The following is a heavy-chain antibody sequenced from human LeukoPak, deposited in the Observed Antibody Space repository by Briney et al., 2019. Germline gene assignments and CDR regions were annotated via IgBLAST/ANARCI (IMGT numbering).Heavy chain of an antibody. Sequence: PSETLSLTCAVSGGSISSGGYSWSWIRQPPGKGLEWSVYIYHSGTTYYNPSLKSRVTIAVDRSKTQFSLKLSSVTAADTAVYYCARDGGDTIFGEGPSAFDIWGQGTMVTVSS. CDR3: ARDGGDTIFGEGPSAFDI. D-gene: IGHD3-3*01. V-gene: IGHV4-30-2*01. J-gene: IGHJ3*02. CDR2: IYHSGTT. CDR1: GGSISSGGYS.